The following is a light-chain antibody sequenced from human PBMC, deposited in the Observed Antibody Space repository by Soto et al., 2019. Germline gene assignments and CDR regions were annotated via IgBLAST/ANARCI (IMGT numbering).Light chain of an antibody. CDR3: QQYNNWPRAT. J-gene: IGKJ4*01. V-gene: IGKV3D-15*01. CDR2: GAS. CDR1: QNVGSN. Sequence: EIVLTHAPATLSLSPGERATLSCRASQNVGSNLAWYQQKPGLAPRLLIYGASTRATGIPARFSGSGSVTEFTLTISSLQSEDFAMYYCQQYNNWPRATFGGGTKVDIK.